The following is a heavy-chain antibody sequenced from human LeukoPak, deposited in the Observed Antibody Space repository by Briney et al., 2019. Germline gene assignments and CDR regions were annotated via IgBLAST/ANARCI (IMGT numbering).Heavy chain of an antibody. CDR1: GGSISGYY. CDR3: ARHLETRYCSSTSCYRVYFDY. D-gene: IGHD2-2*01. Sequence: SETLSLTCTVSGGSISGYYWSWIRQPPGQGLEWIGYIYYSGSTNYNPSLKSRVTISVDTSKNQFSLKLSSVTAADTAVYYCARHLETRYCSSTSCYRVYFDYWGQGTLVTVSS. V-gene: IGHV4-59*08. CDR2: IYYSGST. J-gene: IGHJ4*02.